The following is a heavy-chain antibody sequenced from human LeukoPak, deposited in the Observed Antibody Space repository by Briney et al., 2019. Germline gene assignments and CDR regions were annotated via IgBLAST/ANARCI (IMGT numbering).Heavy chain of an antibody. V-gene: IGHV4-59*01. CDR1: GGSISSYY. CDR3: ARKRGIAAPFDP. Sequence: SETLSLTCTVSGGSISSYYWSWIRQPPGKGLEWIGYIYYSGSTNYNPSLKSRVTISVDTSKNQFSLKLSSVTAADTAVYYCARKRGIAAPFDPWGQGTLVTVFS. J-gene: IGHJ5*02. CDR2: IYYSGST. D-gene: IGHD6-6*01.